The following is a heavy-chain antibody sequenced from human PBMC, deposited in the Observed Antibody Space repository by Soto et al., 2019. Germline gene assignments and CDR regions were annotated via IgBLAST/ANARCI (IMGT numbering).Heavy chain of an antibody. J-gene: IGHJ1*01. V-gene: IGHV4-59*01. D-gene: IGHD5-12*01. CDR3: TRGGGWLPED. Sequence: QVQLQESGPGLVKPSETLSLICTVSGGSFNRDYWSWVRQSPGKGLEWIGNIHYSESTVYNPSLRSRISIPFDTPKNQFSLRLTSVSAAETAGYYCTRGGGWLPEDWGQGTLVTVSS. CDR2: IHYSEST. CDR1: GGSFNRDY.